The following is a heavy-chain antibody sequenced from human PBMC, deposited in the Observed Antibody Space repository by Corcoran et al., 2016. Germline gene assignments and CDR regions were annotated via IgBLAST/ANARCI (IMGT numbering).Heavy chain of an antibody. CDR1: GFTFSSYS. V-gene: IGHV3-21*03. CDR3: ARDRGVLWIGELVPTVFDY. D-gene: IGHD3-10*01. CDR2: ISSSSSYI. J-gene: IGHJ4*02. Sequence: EVKRVETGGGVVKPRVSLRLSCAASGFTFSSYSMNWVRQAPGKGLEWVSSISSSSSYIYYADSVKGRFTISRDNAKNSLYLQLNSLGAEDTARYYGARDRGVLWIGELVPTVFDYWGQGSRVTVSS.